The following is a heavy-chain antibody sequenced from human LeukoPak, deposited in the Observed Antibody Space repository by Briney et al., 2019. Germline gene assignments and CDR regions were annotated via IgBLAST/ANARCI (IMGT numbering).Heavy chain of an antibody. Sequence: GGSLRLSCAASGFTFSSYWMHWVRQAPGKGLEWVANIRQDGSDKYYVDSVKGRFTISRDNAKNSLYLQMNSLRADDTAVYYCARDGGSAIPFDYWGQGTLVTVSS. V-gene: IGHV3-7*01. CDR2: IRQDGSDK. CDR3: ARDGGSAIPFDY. CDR1: GFTFSSYW. J-gene: IGHJ4*02.